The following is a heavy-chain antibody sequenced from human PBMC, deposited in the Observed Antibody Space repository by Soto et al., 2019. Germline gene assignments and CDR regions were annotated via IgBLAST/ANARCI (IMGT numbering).Heavy chain of an antibody. J-gene: IGHJ5*02. V-gene: IGHV4-39*01. D-gene: IGHD1-20*01. CDR2: SYYSGTS. CDR1: GGSIRVQSYY. CDR3: TRRYNWNDYYFDP. Sequence: KTSETLSLTCTVSGGSIRVQSYYWTWIRQTPGEGLEWVGSSYYSGTSYFNPALKGRVTISVDTSTNQFSLRLTSVTAADTAVYYCTRRYNWNDYYFDPWGQGTLVTVSS.